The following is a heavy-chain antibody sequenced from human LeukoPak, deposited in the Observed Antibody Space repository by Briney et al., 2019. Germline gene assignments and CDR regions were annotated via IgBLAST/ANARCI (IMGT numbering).Heavy chain of an antibody. CDR3: ARGSYYYDSSGYSDFDY. CDR2: ISAYNGNT. J-gene: IGHJ4*02. D-gene: IGHD3-22*01. V-gene: IGHV1-18*01. Sequence: ASVKVCCKASGYTFTSYGISWVRQAPGQGLEWMGWISAYNGNTNYAQKLQGRVTMTTDTSTSTAYMELRSLRSDDTAVYYCARGSYYYDSSGYSDFDYWGQGTLVTVSS. CDR1: GYTFTSYG.